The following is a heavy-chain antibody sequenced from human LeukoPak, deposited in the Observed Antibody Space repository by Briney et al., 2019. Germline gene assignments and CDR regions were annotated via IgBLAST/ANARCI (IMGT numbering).Heavy chain of an antibody. D-gene: IGHD6-19*01. CDR3: ARDPYGYSSG. CDR2: ISSDGSST. V-gene: IGHV3-74*01. Sequence: GGSLRLSCAASGFTFSSYWMHWVRQAPGKGLVWVSRISSDGSSTSYADSVEGRFTISRDNAKNSLYLQMNSLRAEDTAVYYCARDPYGYSSGWGQGTLVTVSS. J-gene: IGHJ4*02. CDR1: GFTFSSYW.